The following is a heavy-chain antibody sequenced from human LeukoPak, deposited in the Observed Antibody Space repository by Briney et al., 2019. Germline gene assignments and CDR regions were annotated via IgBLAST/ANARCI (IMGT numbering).Heavy chain of an antibody. D-gene: IGHD3-10*01. J-gene: IGHJ4*02. CDR1: GFTFSSYG. V-gene: IGHV3-23*01. CDR2: ISGSGGST. Sequence: GGSLRLSCAASGFTFSSYGMSWVRQAPGKGLEWVSAISGSGGSTYYADSVKGRFTISRDNSKNTLYLQMNSLRAEDTALYYCARDLSDSYYYGSGSLHDYWGQGTLVTVSS. CDR3: ARDLSDSYYYGSGSLHDY.